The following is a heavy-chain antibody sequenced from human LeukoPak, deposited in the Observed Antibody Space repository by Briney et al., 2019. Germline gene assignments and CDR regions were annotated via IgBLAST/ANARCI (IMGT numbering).Heavy chain of an antibody. CDR2: ISGSGSSP. CDR3: AKGRLWGRGGYHYYYMDV. J-gene: IGHJ6*03. CDR1: GFTVSSAA. D-gene: IGHD3-16*01. Sequence: GGSLRLSSEAYGFTVSSAAMNRVRQAPGKGLEWVSAISGSGSSPYYADSVKGRFTVSRDNTMNTLYLQMSSLRVEDTALYYCAKGRLWGRGGYHYYYMDVWGKGTAVTISS. V-gene: IGHV3-23*01.